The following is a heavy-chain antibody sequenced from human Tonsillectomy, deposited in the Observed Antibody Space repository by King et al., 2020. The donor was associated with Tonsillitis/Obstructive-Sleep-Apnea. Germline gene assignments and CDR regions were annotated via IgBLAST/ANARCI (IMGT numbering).Heavy chain of an antibody. D-gene: IGHD3-10*01. Sequence: LVQSGGGVVQPGRSLRLSCAASGFTFSSYAMHWVRQAPGKGLEWVAVISYDGSNKYYADSVKGRFTISRDNSKNTLYLQMNSLRAEDTAVYYCTSFDYYGSGSYDTNDAFDIWGQGTMVTVSS. CDR3: TSFDYYGSGSYDTNDAFDI. J-gene: IGHJ3*02. V-gene: IGHV3-30*04. CDR2: ISYDGSNK. CDR1: GFTFSSYA.